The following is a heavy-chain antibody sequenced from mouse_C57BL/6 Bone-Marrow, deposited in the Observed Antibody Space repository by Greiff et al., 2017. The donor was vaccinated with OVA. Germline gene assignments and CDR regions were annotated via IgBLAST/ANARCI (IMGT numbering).Heavy chain of an antibody. V-gene: IGHV8-8*01. J-gene: IGHJ3*01. CDR3: ARSTYYYGAGFAY. CDR1: GFSLSTFGMG. Sequence: ESGPGILQPSQTLSLTCSFSGFSLSTFGMGVGWIRPPSGQGLEWLAHICLDDDQYYNPALNSRLTISKDTSKNQVILKSANVDTAETATYDCARSTYYYGAGFAYWGQGTRVTVSA. D-gene: IGHD1-1*01. CDR2: ICLDDDQ.